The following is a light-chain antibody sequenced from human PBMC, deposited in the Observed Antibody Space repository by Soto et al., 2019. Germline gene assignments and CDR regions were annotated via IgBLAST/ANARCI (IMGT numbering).Light chain of an antibody. CDR1: QSVSRN. CDR3: QQYDNWPRT. V-gene: IGKV3-15*01. Sequence: EIVMTQSPATLSVSPGERATLSCRASQSVSRNLAGFQQKPGQAPRLLIYGASTRDTGVPATFSGSGSGTEYTLTISSLQSADFAIYYCQQYDNWPRTFGPGTKVDIK. CDR2: GAS. J-gene: IGKJ3*01.